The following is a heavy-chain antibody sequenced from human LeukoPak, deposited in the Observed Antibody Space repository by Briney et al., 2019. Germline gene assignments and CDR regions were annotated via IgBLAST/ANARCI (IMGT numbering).Heavy chain of an antibody. Sequence: GGSLRLSCATSGFIFNGYNMNWVRQAPGKGLEWISYITSSSSSTSYADSVKGRFSISRDNAKNSLYLQMKNLRAADTAVYYCARVSPNTVTTLQYFDYWGQGTLVTVSS. J-gene: IGHJ4*02. CDR3: ARVSPNTVTTLQYFDY. D-gene: IGHD4-17*01. CDR2: ITSSSSST. CDR1: GFIFNGYN. V-gene: IGHV3-48*01.